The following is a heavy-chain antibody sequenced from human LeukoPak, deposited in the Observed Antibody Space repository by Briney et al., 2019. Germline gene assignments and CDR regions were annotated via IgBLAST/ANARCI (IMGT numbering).Heavy chain of an antibody. V-gene: IGHV3-7*01. J-gene: IGHJ6*04. CDR2: IKHDGTEK. CDR3: ATFVGIVSGSYTVPGGLLV. CDR1: EFSPTNFW. Sequence: TGGSLRLSCVASEFSPTNFWMTWVRRAPGRGLEWVANIKHDGTEKFYVDSVKGRFTISRDNAKNSLYLQMNSVRAEDTAVYYCATFVGIVSGSYTVPGGLLVWGKGTTVTVSS. D-gene: IGHD2-2*03.